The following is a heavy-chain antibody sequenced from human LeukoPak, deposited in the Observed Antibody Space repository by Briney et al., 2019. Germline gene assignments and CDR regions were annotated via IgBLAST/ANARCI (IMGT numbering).Heavy chain of an antibody. CDR1: GYTFTGYY. J-gene: IGHJ4*02. CDR2: INPNSGGT. CDR3: ATVRGPIEWLQPMYYFDY. Sequence: ASVKVSCKASGYTFTGYYMHWVRQAPGQGLEWMGRINPNSGGTNYAQKFQGRVTMTRDTSISTAYMELSRLRSDDTAVYYCATVRGPIEWLQPMYYFDYWGQGTLVTVSS. V-gene: IGHV1-2*06. D-gene: IGHD5-24*01.